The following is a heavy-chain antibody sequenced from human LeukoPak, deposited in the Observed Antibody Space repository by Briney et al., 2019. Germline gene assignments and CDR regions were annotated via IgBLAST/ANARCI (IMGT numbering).Heavy chain of an antibody. CDR1: GFTFGDYG. V-gene: IGHV3-30*18. CDR2: ISNDGSIT. J-gene: IGHJ4*02. CDR3: AKSKSPYPMDYIFDF. Sequence: GGSLRLSCTTSGFTFGDYGMSWFRQAPGKGLEWVAVISNDGSITKYGDSVRGRFTISRDNSKNTLYVQMNSLRTDDAAVYYCAKSKSPYPMDYIFDFWGQGTRVTVSS. D-gene: IGHD4-11*01.